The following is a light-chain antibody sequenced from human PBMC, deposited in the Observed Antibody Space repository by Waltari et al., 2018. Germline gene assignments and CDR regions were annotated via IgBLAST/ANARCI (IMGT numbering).Light chain of an antibody. CDR3: CSYAVGTYTWF. J-gene: IGLJ2*01. V-gene: IGLV2-11*01. CDR1: SNNIGDSRY. Sequence: QSALTQPRSVSGSPGQSVTISCTGTSNNIGDSRYVSWYQQHPGKAPTVVIHDVNRRPPGVPDRFTASKSGNTASLTISGLQAEDEGDYYCCSYAVGTYTWFFGGGTKLSVL. CDR2: DVN.